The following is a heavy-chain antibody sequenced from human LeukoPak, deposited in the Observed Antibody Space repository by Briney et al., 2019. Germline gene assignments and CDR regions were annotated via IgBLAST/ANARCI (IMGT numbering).Heavy chain of an antibody. CDR2: ISYDGSNK. Sequence: PGGSLRLSCAASKFTFSNYFMHWVRQAPGKGLEWVAIISYDGSNKYYAYSVKGRFTISRDNSKNTLYLQMSSLRTEDTAVYYCVTLGGIYVWGSYRWIDYWGQGTLVTVSS. CDR1: KFTFSNYF. V-gene: IGHV3-30-3*01. D-gene: IGHD3-16*02. CDR3: VTLGGIYVWGSYRWIDY. J-gene: IGHJ4*02.